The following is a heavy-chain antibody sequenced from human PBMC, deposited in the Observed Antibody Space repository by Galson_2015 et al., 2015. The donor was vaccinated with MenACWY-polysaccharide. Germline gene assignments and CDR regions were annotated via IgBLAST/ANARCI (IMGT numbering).Heavy chain of an antibody. J-gene: IGHJ4*02. CDR3: AKVSPPSSWTIGLDY. D-gene: IGHD6-13*01. V-gene: IGHV3-23*01. CDR2: SGSGGGL. Sequence: SLRLSCAASGFSFSASGMSWVRQAPRRGLEWVSGSGSGGGLYYADSVNGRFTVSRDNSKNTLYLQMNDLRAEDTAVYYCAKVSPPSSWTIGLDYWGQGTLFTVSS. CDR1: GFSFSASG.